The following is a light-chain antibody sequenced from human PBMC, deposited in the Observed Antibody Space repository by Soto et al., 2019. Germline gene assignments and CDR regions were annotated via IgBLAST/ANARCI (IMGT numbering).Light chain of an antibody. CDR3: QAYDYSLTASV. CDR2: TNH. V-gene: IGLV1-44*01. Sequence: QSVLTQPPSVSGTPGQTVSISCSGSASNLGGNPVNWYQHLPGAAPKLLIYTNHQRPSGVPDRFSGSKSGTSASLAISGLRSEDEADYYCQAYDYSLTASVFGGGTKLTVL. CDR1: ASNLGGNP. J-gene: IGLJ3*02.